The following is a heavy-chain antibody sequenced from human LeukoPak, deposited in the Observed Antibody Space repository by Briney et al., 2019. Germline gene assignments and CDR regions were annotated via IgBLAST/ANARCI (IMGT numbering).Heavy chain of an antibody. CDR1: GGTFTSYA. CDR3: ARALGAYYDSSGYVDY. CDR2: IIPIFGTA. J-gene: IGHJ4*02. V-gene: IGHV1-69*05. D-gene: IGHD3-22*01. Sequence: ASVKVSFKAAGGTFTSYAISWVGQAPGQGLEWMGGIIPIFGTANYAQKLQGRVTMTTDTSTSTAYMELRSLRSDDTAVYYCARALGAYYDSSGYVDYWGQGTLVTVSS.